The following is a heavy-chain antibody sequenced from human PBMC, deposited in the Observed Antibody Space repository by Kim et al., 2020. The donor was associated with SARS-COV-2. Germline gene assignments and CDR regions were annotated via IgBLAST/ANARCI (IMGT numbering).Heavy chain of an antibody. CDR1: GGSISSSSYY. CDR2: IYYSGST. Sequence: SETLSLTCTVSGGSISSSSYYWGWIRQPPGKGLEWIGSIYYSGSTYYNPSLKSRDTISVDTSKNQFSLKLSSVTAADTAVYYCAGLDTSYYYGSGSPLGAFDIWGQGTMVTVSS. CDR3: AGLDTSYYYGSGSPLGAFDI. D-gene: IGHD3-10*01. J-gene: IGHJ3*02. V-gene: IGHV4-39*01.